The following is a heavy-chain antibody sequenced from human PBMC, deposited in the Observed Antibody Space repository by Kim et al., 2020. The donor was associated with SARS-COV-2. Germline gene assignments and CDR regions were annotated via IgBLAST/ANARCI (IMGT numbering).Heavy chain of an antibody. J-gene: IGHJ4*02. Sequence: ASVKVSCKASGYTFTSYAMHWVRQAPGQRLEWMGWINAGNGNTKYSQKFQGRVTITRDTSASTAYMELSSLRSEDTAVYYCARDRTTVNTGGAFDYWGQGTLVTVSS. CDR3: ARDRTTVNTGGAFDY. CDR2: INAGNGNT. D-gene: IGHD4-17*01. CDR1: GYTFTSYA. V-gene: IGHV1-3*01.